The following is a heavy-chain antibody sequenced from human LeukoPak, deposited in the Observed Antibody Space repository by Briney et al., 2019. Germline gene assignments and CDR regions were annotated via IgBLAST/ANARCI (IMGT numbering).Heavy chain of an antibody. D-gene: IGHD6-13*01. J-gene: IGHJ6*02. V-gene: IGHV4-31*03. CDR2: IYYSGST. Sequence: PSQTLSLTCTVSGGSISSGGYYWSWIRQYPGKGLEWIGYIYYSGSTYYNPSLKSRVTISVDTSKNQFSLKLSSVTAADTAVYYCASRIAGENYYYYYYGMDVWGQGTTVTVS. CDR1: GGSISSGGYY. CDR3: ASRIAGENYYYYYYGMDV.